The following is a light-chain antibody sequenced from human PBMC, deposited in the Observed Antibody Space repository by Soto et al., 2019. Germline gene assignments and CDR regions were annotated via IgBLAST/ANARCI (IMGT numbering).Light chain of an antibody. V-gene: IGKV3-15*01. CDR1: QSVNSA. CDR3: EQYWMWPPT. Sequence: VLTQSPCALSLSTGDRATLSCRASQSVNSALAWYQQKPGQAPRLLIYTASTRATGIPARFSGGGSGTEFTLTISSLQSEDFAVYYCEQYWMWPPTFGQGTKVAIK. J-gene: IGKJ1*01. CDR2: TAS.